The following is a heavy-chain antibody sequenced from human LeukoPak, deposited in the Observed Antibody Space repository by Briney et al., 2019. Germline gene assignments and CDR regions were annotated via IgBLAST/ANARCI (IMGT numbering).Heavy chain of an antibody. Sequence: GGSLRLSCAASGFTFSSYGMHWVRQAPGKGLEWVAVIWFDGSDKYYADSVKGPFTISRDNSKNTLYLQMNSLRAEDTAMYYCASPTSGQFFDIWGQGTMVTVSS. CDR3: ASPTSGQFFDI. V-gene: IGHV3-33*01. D-gene: IGHD6-19*01. J-gene: IGHJ3*02. CDR1: GFTFSSYG. CDR2: IWFDGSDK.